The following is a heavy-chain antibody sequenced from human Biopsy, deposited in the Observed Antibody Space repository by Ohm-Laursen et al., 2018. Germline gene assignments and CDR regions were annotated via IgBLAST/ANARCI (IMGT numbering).Heavy chain of an antibody. J-gene: IGHJ1*01. V-gene: IGHV1-69*10. CDR2: NIPILGKG. CDR1: GGTFSNYG. D-gene: IGHD3-9*01. Sequence: ASVKASCKPPGGTFSNYGVNWVRQAPGQGLEWLGGNIPILGKGNYAQKFQDRVTVAADTSTSTATMELRSLRSDDTAVYYCATKLTGYFHHWGQGTLVIVSS. CDR3: ATKLTGYFHH.